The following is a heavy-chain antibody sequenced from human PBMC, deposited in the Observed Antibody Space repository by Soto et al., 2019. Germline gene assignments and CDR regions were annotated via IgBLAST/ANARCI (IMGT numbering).Heavy chain of an antibody. V-gene: IGHV1-18*01. CDR3: ARDHRRGYYYDSSGSGAFXI. CDR2: ISAYNGNT. Sequence: VASVKVSCKASGYTFTSYGISWVRQAPGQGLEWMGWISAYNGNTNYAQKLQGRVTMTTDTSTSTAYMELRSLRSDDTAVYYCARDHRRGYYYDSSGSGAFXIWGQGTMVTVSS. D-gene: IGHD3-22*01. J-gene: IGHJ3*02. CDR1: GYTFTSYG.